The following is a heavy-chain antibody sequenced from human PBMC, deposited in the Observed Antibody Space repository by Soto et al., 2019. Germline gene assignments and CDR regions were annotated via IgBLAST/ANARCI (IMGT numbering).Heavy chain of an antibody. J-gene: IGHJ5*02. D-gene: IGHD2-2*01. Sequence: QVQLVQSGAEVKKPGASVKVSCKASGYTFTSYGISWVRQAPGQGLEGMGWISAYNRNTNYAQKLQGRVTMTTDTATSTAYMELRSLRYDDTAVYYCARVPQVIKYQLLSLNWFDPWGQGTLVTVSS. CDR3: ARVPQVIKYQLLSLNWFDP. CDR2: ISAYNRNT. CDR1: GYTFTSYG. V-gene: IGHV1-18*01.